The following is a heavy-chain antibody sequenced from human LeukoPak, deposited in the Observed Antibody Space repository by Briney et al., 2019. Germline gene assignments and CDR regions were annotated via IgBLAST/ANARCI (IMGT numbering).Heavy chain of an antibody. CDR2: INSDGSST. J-gene: IGHJ6*03. CDR3: ARDHRGSGSRYYYYYMDV. Sequence: GGSLRLSCAASGFTFSSYWMHWVRQAPGKGLVWVSRINSDGSSTSYADSVKGRFTISRDNAKNTLYLQMNSPRAEDTAVNYCARDHRGSGSRYYYYYMDVWGKGTTVTISS. D-gene: IGHD3-10*01. V-gene: IGHV3-74*01. CDR1: GFTFSSYW.